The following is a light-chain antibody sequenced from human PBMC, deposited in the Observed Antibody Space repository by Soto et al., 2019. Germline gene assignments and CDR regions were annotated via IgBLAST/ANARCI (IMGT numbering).Light chain of an antibody. CDR3: QQYGSSPLT. CDR2: GAS. V-gene: IGKV3-20*01. Sequence: EIVLTQSPGTLSLSPGERATLSCRASQSVSSSYLAWYQQRPGQAPRLLIYGASSRATGIPDRFSGSGSGTDFTLTISRLVPEVFAVYYCQQYGSSPLTFGGGTKVEIK. J-gene: IGKJ4*01. CDR1: QSVSSSY.